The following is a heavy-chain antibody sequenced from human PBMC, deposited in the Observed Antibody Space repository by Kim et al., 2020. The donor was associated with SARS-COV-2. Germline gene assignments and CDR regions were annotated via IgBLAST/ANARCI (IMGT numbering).Heavy chain of an antibody. V-gene: IGHV3-7*01. J-gene: IGHJ2*01. CDR2: MKQDGSEI. D-gene: IGHD2-21*02. CDR1: GFTLGSYW. CDR3: ARDGEYCGGDCYSYWYFDL. Sequence: GGSLRLSCAASGFTLGSYWMTWVRQAPGKGLEWVASMKQDGSEIYYVDSVKGRFTISRDNAKDSLFLQMNSLRVEDTAVYYCARDGEYCGGDCYSYWYFDLWGRGTLVTVSS.